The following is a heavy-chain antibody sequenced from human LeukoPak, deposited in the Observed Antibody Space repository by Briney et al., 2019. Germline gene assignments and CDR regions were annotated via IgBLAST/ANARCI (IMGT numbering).Heavy chain of an antibody. CDR3: ARDSGSYHFDSC. J-gene: IGHJ4*02. CDR2: IKQDGSQK. Sequence: RPGGSLRLSCAASGFTFSNYWMGWVRQAPGKGLEGVANIKQDGSQKYFGDSVKGRFTISRDNAENSLFLQMSSLRDEDTAVYYCARDSGSYHFDSCWGQGTLVTVSS. CDR1: GFTFSNYW. D-gene: IGHD1-26*01. V-gene: IGHV3-7*01.